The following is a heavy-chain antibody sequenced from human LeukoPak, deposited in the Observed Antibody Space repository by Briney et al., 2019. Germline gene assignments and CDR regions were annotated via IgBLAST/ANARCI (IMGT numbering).Heavy chain of an antibody. D-gene: IGHD5-18*01. Sequence: PGGSLRLSCAASGFTFDDYAMHWVRQTPGKGLEWVSLISGDGGSTYYADSVRGRFTISRDNSKNSLYLQMNSLRTEDTALYYCTKDRRWDTAMVVIFDYWGQGTLVTVSS. V-gene: IGHV3-43*02. CDR1: GFTFDDYA. CDR2: ISGDGGST. J-gene: IGHJ4*02. CDR3: TKDRRWDTAMVVIFDY.